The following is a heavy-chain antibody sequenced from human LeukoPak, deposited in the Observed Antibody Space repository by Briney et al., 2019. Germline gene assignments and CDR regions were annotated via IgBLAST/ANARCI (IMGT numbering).Heavy chain of an antibody. CDR3: VKDAPFYDSSGYYQYFDY. J-gene: IGHJ4*02. D-gene: IGHD3-22*01. CDR1: GFTFSSYG. V-gene: IGHV3-30*18. CDR2: ISYDGSNK. Sequence: GRSLRLSCAASGFTFSSYGMHWVRQAPGKGLEWVAVISYDGSNKYYADSVKGRFTISRDNSKNTLYLQMNSLRAEDTAVYYCVKDAPFYDSSGYYQYFDYWGQGTLVTVSS.